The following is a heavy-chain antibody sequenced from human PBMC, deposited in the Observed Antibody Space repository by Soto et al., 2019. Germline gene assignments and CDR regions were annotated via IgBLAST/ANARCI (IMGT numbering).Heavy chain of an antibody. CDR3: ARDLYDVWSGYSNWFDP. CDR2: ISAYNGNT. Sequence: ASVKVSCKASGYTFTSYGISWVRQAPGQGLEWMGWISAYNGNTNYAQKLQGRVTMTTDTSTSTAYMELRSLRSDDTAVYYCARDLYDVWSGYSNWFDPWGQGTLVTVSS. CDR1: GYTFTSYG. V-gene: IGHV1-18*01. D-gene: IGHD3-3*01. J-gene: IGHJ5*02.